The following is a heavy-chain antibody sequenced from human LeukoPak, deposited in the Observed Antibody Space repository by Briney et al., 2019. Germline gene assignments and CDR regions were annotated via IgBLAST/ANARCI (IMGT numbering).Heavy chain of an antibody. Sequence: ASVKVSCNASGYTFTSYGISWVRQAPGQGLEWMGWMSAYNGNTNYAQKLQGRVTMTTDTSISTGYMELSRLRSDATAVYYCAGHCSSTSCYTREAFDYWGQGTLVTVSS. D-gene: IGHD2-2*02. CDR2: MSAYNGNT. CDR1: GYTFTSYG. J-gene: IGHJ4*02. V-gene: IGHV1-18*01. CDR3: AGHCSSTSCYTREAFDY.